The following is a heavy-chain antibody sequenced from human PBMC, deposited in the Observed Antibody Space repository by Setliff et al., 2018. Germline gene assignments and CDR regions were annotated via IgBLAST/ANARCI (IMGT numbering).Heavy chain of an antibody. D-gene: IGHD3-3*01. CDR2: VSGSGGST. V-gene: IGHV3-23*01. J-gene: IGHJ4*02. Sequence: PGGSLRLSCAASGFTFSSYAMSWVRQAPGKGLEWVSVVSGSGGSTYYADSVKGRFTISRDNAKNSLYLQMNSLRAADTAVYYCARRATYYNFWSGYYDYWGQGTLVTVSS. CDR1: GFTFSSYA. CDR3: ARRATYYNFWSGYYDY.